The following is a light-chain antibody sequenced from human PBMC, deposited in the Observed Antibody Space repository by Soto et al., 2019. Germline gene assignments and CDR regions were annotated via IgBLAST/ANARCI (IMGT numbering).Light chain of an antibody. CDR2: AVS. Sequence: QSALTQPPSASGSPGQSVTISCTGTRSDVGGYNFVSWYRQHPGKAPKLLIYAVSQRPSGVPARFSGSKSGNTASLTVSGLQAEDEADYYCSSYAGSNNVVFRGGTTLPVL. J-gene: IGLJ2*01. V-gene: IGLV2-8*01. CDR1: RSDVGGYNF. CDR3: SSYAGSNNVV.